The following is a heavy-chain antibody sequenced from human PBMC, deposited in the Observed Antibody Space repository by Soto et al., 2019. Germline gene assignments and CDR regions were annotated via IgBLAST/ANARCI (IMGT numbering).Heavy chain of an antibody. D-gene: IGHD3-3*01. J-gene: IGHJ3*02. CDR1: GFTFSSYS. CDR2: ISSSSSTI. V-gene: IGHV3-48*02. CDR3: ARVTSFRDDFWSGYMGAFDI. Sequence: EVQLVESGGGLVQPGGSLRLSCAASGFTFSSYSMNWVRQAPGKGLEWVSYISSSSSTIYYADSVKGRFTISRDNAKNSLYLQMNSLRDEDTAVYYCARVTSFRDDFWSGYMGAFDIWGQGTMVTVSS.